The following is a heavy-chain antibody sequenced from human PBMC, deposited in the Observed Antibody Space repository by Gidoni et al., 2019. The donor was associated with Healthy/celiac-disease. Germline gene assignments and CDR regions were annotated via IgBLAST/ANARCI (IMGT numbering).Heavy chain of an antibody. CDR2: ISAYNGNT. V-gene: IGHV1-18*01. CDR3: ARVDSCGSTSCWWPTAYYYYYGMDV. CDR1: GYTFTSYG. D-gene: IGHD2-2*01. Sequence: QVQLVQSGAEVKKPGASVKVSCKASGYTFTSYGISWVRQAPGQGLEWMGWISAYNGNTNYAQKLQGRVTMTTDTSTSTAYMELRSLRSDDTAVYYCARVDSCGSTSCWWPTAYYYYYGMDVWGQGTTVTVSS. J-gene: IGHJ6*02.